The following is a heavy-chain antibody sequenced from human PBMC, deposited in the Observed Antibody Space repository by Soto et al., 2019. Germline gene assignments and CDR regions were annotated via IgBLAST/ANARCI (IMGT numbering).Heavy chain of an antibody. Sequence: SETLSLTCAVSGGSISSGGYSWSWIRQPPGKGLEWIGYIYHSGSTYYNPSLKSRVTISVDRSKNQFSLKLSSVTAADTAVYYCARSIAAVAYDWFDPWGQGTLVTVSS. V-gene: IGHV4-30-2*01. CDR2: IYHSGST. CDR1: GGSISSGGYS. D-gene: IGHD6-13*01. CDR3: ARSIAAVAYDWFDP. J-gene: IGHJ5*02.